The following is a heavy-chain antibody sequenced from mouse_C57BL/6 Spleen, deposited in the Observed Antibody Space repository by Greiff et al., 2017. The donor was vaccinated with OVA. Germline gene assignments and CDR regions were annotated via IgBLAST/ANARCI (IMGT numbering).Heavy chain of an antibody. CDR1: GYSITSGYY. Sequence: EVQLQESGPGLVKPSQSLSLTCSVTGYSITSGYYWNWIRQFPGNKLEWMGYISYDGSNNYNPSLKNRISITRDTSKNQFFLKLNSVTTEDTATYYCASHYGFDYWGQGTTLTVSS. D-gene: IGHD1-1*01. CDR2: ISYDGSN. V-gene: IGHV3-6*01. J-gene: IGHJ2*01. CDR3: ASHYGFDY.